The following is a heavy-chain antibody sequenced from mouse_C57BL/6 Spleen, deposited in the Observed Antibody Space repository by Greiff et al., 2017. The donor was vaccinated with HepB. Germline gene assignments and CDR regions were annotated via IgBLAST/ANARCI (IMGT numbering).Heavy chain of an antibody. CDR1: GFTFTDYY. J-gene: IGHJ1*03. CDR2: IRNKANGYTT. CDR3: ARYDGSGYFDV. D-gene: IGHD1-1*01. Sequence: DVQLVESGGGLVQPGGSLSLSCAASGFTFTDYYMSWVRQPPGKALEWLGFIRNKANGYTTEYSASVKGRFTISRDNSQSILYLQMNALRAEDSATYYCARYDGSGYFDVWGTGTTVTVSS. V-gene: IGHV7-3*01.